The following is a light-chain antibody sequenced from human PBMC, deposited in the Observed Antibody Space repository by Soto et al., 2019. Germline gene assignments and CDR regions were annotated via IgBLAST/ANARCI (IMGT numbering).Light chain of an antibody. J-gene: IGKJ5*01. CDR3: QQYAGPPTT. CDR2: DAS. CDR1: QSVSSY. V-gene: IGKV3-11*01. Sequence: EIVLTQSPATLSLSPGERATLSCRASQSVSSYLAWYQQKPGQAPRLLIYDASNRATGIPDRFSGGGSGTDFTLTISRLEPEDFAVYFCQQYAGPPTTFGQGTRLEIK.